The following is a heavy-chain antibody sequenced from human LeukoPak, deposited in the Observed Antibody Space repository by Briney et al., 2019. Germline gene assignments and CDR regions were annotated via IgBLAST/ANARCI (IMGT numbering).Heavy chain of an antibody. D-gene: IGHD3-9*01. V-gene: IGHV4-34*01. Sequence: SETLSLTCAVYGGSFSGYYWSWIRQPPGKGLEWIGEINHSGSTNYNPSLKSRVTISVDTSKNQFSLKLSSVTAADTAVYYCARDPRDTLTVGDAFDIWGQGTMVTVSS. CDR2: INHSGST. CDR1: GGSFSGYY. CDR3: ARDPRDTLTVGDAFDI. J-gene: IGHJ3*02.